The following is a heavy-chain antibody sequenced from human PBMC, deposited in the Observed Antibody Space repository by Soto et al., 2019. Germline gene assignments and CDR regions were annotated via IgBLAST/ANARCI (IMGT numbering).Heavy chain of an antibody. J-gene: IGHJ4*02. V-gene: IGHV3-30-3*01. CDR2: ISYDGSNK. CDR1: GFTFSSYA. Sequence: AGGSLRLSCAASGFTFSSYAMHWVRQAPGKGLEWVAVISYDGSNKYYADSVKGRFTISRDNSKNTLYLQMNSLRAEDTAVYYCARGFSTAAAAGFDYWGQGTLVTSPQ. CDR3: ARGFSTAAAAGFDY. D-gene: IGHD6-13*01.